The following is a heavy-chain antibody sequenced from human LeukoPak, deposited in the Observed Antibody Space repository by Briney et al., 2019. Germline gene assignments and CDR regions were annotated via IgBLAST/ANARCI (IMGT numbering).Heavy chain of an antibody. Sequence: SETLSLTCAVYGGSFSGYYWSWIRQPPGKGLEWIGEINHSGSTNYNPSLKSRVTISVDTSKNQFSLKLSSVTAADTAVYYCARRRGYSSGWSDYWGQGTLVTVSS. J-gene: IGHJ4*02. CDR2: INHSGST. V-gene: IGHV4-34*01. CDR3: ARRRGYSSGWSDY. CDR1: GGSFSGYY. D-gene: IGHD6-19*01.